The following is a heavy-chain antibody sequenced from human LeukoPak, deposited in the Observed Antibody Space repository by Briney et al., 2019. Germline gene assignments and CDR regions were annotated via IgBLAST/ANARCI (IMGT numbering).Heavy chain of an antibody. Sequence: GGSLRLCCTASGFTFGAYAMHWVRKAPGKVLKTVSLVRGDGGSTYYADAVKGRFTISRDNSKNSLYLQMNSLRTEDTALYYCAKGAAAGNYFDYWGQGTLVTVSS. CDR2: VRGDGGST. J-gene: IGHJ4*02. CDR1: GFTFGAYA. V-gene: IGHV3-43*02. CDR3: AKGAAAGNYFDY. D-gene: IGHD6-13*01.